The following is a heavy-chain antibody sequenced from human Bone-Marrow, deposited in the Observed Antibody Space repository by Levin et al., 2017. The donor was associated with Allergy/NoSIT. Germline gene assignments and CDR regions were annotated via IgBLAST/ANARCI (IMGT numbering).Heavy chain of an antibody. V-gene: IGHV3-21*01. Sequence: GESLKISCAASGFTFSSYSMNWVRQAPGKGLEWVSSISSSSSYIYYADSVKGRFTISRDNAKNSLYLQMNSLRAEDTAVYYCARVMNGSGSYYNVWYYYYMDVWGKGTTVTVSS. CDR2: ISSSSSYI. CDR1: GFTFSSYS. J-gene: IGHJ6*03. D-gene: IGHD3-10*01. CDR3: ARVMNGSGSYYNVWYYYYMDV.